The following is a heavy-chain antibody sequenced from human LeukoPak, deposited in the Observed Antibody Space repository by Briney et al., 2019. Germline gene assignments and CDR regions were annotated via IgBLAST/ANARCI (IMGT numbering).Heavy chain of an antibody. Sequence: SQTLSLTCTVSGGSLSSGAYYWSWIRQPPGKGLEWNGYIYYSGNTYYNPSLKSRVTISVDTSKNQFSLKLSSVAAADTAVYYCARAWDTTMVRIDYWGQGTLVTVSS. J-gene: IGHJ4*02. V-gene: IGHV4-31*03. CDR2: IYYSGNT. CDR1: GGSLSSGAYY. CDR3: ARAWDTTMVRIDY. D-gene: IGHD5-18*01.